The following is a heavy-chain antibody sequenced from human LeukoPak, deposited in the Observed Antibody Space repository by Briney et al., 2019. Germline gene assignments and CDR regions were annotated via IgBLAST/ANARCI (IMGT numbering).Heavy chain of an antibody. CDR1: GYSFTSYW. CDR2: IYPGDSDA. Sequence: GESLKISCKGSGYSFTSYWIGWVRQMPGTGLEWMGIIYPGDSDAGYSPSFQGQVTISADKSISTAYLQWNSLKASDTAMYYCARRKYCSSTSCPFDYWGQGTLVTVSS. V-gene: IGHV5-51*01. CDR3: ARRKYCSSTSCPFDY. D-gene: IGHD2-2*01. J-gene: IGHJ4*02.